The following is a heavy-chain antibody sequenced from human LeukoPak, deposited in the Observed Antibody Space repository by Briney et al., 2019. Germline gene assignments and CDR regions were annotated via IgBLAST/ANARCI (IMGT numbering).Heavy chain of an antibody. Sequence: GQPPGKKKKWIGYIYYTGSTNYNPSLKSRVTISVDTSKNQFSLKLNSVTAADTAVYYCARVVLASPGLVSWGQGSLVTVSS. V-gene: IGHV4-59*01. CDR3: ARVVLASPGLVS. CDR2: IYYTGST. D-gene: IGHD3-10*02. J-gene: IGHJ5*01.